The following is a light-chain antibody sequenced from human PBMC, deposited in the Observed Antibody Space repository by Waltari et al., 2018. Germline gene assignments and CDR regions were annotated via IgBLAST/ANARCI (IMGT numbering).Light chain of an antibody. V-gene: IGLV2-14*03. J-gene: IGLJ1*01. CDR3: ASYTSRNTLV. Sequence: QSALTQPASVSGSPGQSITISCTGTSRDVGAYTYISWYQQPPGKVPKVMIFDVSNRPAGVSNRCSGSKSGNTASLTISGLQAEDEADYYCASYTSRNTLVFGSGTKVTIL. CDR1: SRDVGAYTY. CDR2: DVS.